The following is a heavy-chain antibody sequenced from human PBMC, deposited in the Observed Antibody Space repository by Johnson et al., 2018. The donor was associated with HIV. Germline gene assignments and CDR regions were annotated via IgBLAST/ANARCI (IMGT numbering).Heavy chain of an antibody. D-gene: IGHD1-26*01. CDR3: ARDRVGATAFDV. J-gene: IGHJ3*01. Sequence: QEQLEESGGGLVKPGGSLRLSCAVSGFTFSDYYMSWIRQAPGKGLEWVSYISCGGSAIYYADSVRGRFTISRDNAKNSQYLQMNSLRAEDTAFYYGARDRVGATAFDVWGQGTLVTVSS. CDR2: ISCGGSAI. V-gene: IGHV3-11*01. CDR1: GFTFSDYY.